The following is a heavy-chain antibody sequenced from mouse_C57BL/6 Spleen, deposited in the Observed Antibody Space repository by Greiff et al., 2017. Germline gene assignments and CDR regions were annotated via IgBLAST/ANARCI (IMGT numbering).Heavy chain of an antibody. CDR1: GFTFSSYG. CDR3: ARRDGQGWFAY. D-gene: IGHD2-3*01. Sequence: EVQRVESGGDLVKPGGPLKLPGAASGFTFSSYGMSWVRKTPDKRLEGVATISSGGSYTYYPDSVKGRFTISRDNAKNTLYLQMSSLKSEDTAMYYCARRDGQGWFAYWGQVTLVTVSA. J-gene: IGHJ3*01. V-gene: IGHV5-6*01. CDR2: ISSGGSYT.